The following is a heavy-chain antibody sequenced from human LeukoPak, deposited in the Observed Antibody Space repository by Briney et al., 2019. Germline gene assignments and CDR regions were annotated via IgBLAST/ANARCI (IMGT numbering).Heavy chain of an antibody. CDR1: GFTFDDYT. V-gene: IGHV3-43*01. J-gene: IGHJ4*02. CDR3: AKGISSGWYGGVDY. CDR2: ISWDGGST. Sequence: GGSLRLSCAASGFTFDDYTMHWVRQAPGKGLEWVSLISWDGGSTYYADSVKGRFTISRDNSKNYLYLQMNSLRTEHTALYYCAKGISSGWYGGVDYWGQGTLVTVSS. D-gene: IGHD6-19*01.